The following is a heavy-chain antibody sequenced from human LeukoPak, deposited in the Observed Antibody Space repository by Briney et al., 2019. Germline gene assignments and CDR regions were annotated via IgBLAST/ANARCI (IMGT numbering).Heavy chain of an antibody. CDR3: AREGYCSGGSCYSGDY. Sequence: PSETLSLTCAVYGGSFSGYYWSWIRQPPGKGLEWIGEINHSGSTNYNPSLKSRVTISVDTSKNQFSLKLSSVTAADTAVYYCAREGYCSGGSCYSGDYWGQGTLVTVSS. CDR1: GGSFSGYY. CDR2: INHSGST. D-gene: IGHD2-15*01. V-gene: IGHV4-34*01. J-gene: IGHJ4*02.